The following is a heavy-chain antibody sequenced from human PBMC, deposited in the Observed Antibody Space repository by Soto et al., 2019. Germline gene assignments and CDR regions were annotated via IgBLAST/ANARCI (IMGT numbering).Heavy chain of an antibody. J-gene: IGHJ5*02. CDR2: FYYSGST. D-gene: IGHD3-16*01. CDR3: ARQNTYGWMIWFDP. Sequence: SETLSLTCTVSGGSISTNSYSWGWIRQPPGQGLEWIGLFYYSGSTHYNPSLKSRLTVSVDTSKNQFSLKVSSVTAADTAVYYCARQNTYGWMIWFDPWGQGTLVTVSS. V-gene: IGHV4-39*01. CDR1: GGSISTNSYS.